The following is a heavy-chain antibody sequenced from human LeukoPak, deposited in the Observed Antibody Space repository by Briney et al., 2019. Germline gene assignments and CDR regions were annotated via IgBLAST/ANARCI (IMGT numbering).Heavy chain of an antibody. V-gene: IGHV3-15*01. Sequence: GGSLRLSCAASGFTFSNAWMSWVRQAPGKGLEWVGRIKSKTDGGTTDYAAPVKGRFTISRDDSKNTLYLQMNSLKTEDTAVYYCATGSSGWSPDYWGQGTLVTVSS. CDR1: GFTFSNAW. CDR2: IKSKTDGGTT. J-gene: IGHJ4*02. CDR3: ATGSSGWSPDY. D-gene: IGHD6-19*01.